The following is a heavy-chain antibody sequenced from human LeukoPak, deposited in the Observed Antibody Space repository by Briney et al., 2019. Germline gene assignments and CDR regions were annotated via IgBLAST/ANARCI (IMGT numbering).Heavy chain of an antibody. V-gene: IGHV4-61*02. D-gene: IGHD3-22*01. CDR2: IDTSGST. CDR3: ARSYSSGYPFLFDY. CDR1: GGSISSGSYY. Sequence: SQTLSLTCTVSGGSISSGSYYWSWIRQPAGKGLEWIGRIDTSGSTNYNPSLKSRVTLSVDMSKNQFFLKLTSVTAADTAVYYCARSYSSGYPFLFDYWGQGTLVTVSS. J-gene: IGHJ4*02.